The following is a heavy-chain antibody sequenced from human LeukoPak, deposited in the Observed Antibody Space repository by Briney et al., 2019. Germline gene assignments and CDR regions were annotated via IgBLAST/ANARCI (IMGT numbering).Heavy chain of an antibody. Sequence: GGSLRLSCAASGFTFNTYAMSWVRQAPGKGLEWVSGISGSGSTTYYADSVKGRFTVSRDNSKNTLYLQMNSLRAEDTAVYYCAKDPLIVSADYWGQGTLVTVSS. CDR1: GFTFNTYA. D-gene: IGHD2/OR15-2a*01. J-gene: IGHJ4*02. CDR3: AKDPLIVSADY. CDR2: ISGSGSTT. V-gene: IGHV3-23*01.